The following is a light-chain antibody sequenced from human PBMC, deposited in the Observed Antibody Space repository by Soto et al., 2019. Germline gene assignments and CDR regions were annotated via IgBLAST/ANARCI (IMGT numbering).Light chain of an antibody. CDR2: DAS. CDR1: QSVSRY. V-gene: IGKV3-11*01. Sequence: EIVLTQSPATLSLSPGERATLSCRASQSVSRYLAWYQQKPGQAPRLLIYDASNRATGIPARFSGSGSGTDFTLTISSLEPEDFAVYYCQQRSNWPFTFGQGTRLEMK. J-gene: IGKJ5*01. CDR3: QQRSNWPFT.